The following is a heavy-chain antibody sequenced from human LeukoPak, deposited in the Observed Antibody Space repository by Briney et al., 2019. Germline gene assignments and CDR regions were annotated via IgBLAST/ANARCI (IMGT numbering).Heavy chain of an antibody. CDR2: IYGGGST. CDR3: ARRIQYYYDSSGSGAFDI. J-gene: IGHJ3*02. V-gene: IGHV3-66*02. CDR1: GFTISSNY. D-gene: IGHD3-22*01. Sequence: GGSLRLSCEASGFTISSNYMSWVRQAPGTGLEWVSVIYGGGSTYYADSVKGRFTISRDNPRNTLYLQMNSLRTEDTAVYYCARRIQYYYDSSGSGAFDIWGQGTMVTVSS.